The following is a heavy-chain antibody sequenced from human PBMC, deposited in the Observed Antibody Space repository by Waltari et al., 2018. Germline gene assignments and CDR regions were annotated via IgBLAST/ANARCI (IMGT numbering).Heavy chain of an antibody. CDR2: IKEDGTQQ. D-gene: IGHD3-10*01. CDR1: GFTFGSHW. J-gene: IGHJ4*02. V-gene: IGHV3-7*01. Sequence: EVQLVESGGGLVQPGGSLRLSCVASGFTFGSHWMSWVRQAPEKGLGWVAEIKEDGTQQYYVGSGKGRFTVSRDNHKNSLFLQMNSLRAEDTAVYYCARALPGEITVYDYWAQGALVTVSS. CDR3: ARALPGEITVYDY.